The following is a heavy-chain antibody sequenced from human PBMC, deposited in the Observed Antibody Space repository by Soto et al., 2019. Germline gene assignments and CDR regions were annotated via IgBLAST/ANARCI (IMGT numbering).Heavy chain of an antibody. CDR3: ARHGSIGARLNYFDP. J-gene: IGHJ5*02. D-gene: IGHD6-6*01. Sequence: GESLKISCQGSGYNFDSFWIGWVRRMPGKGLEWMGIIYPGDSDTRYNPSFQGQVTMSADKSTSTVYLQWSSLKASDTAIYYCARHGSIGARLNYFDPWGQGTQVTVSS. CDR1: GYNFDSFW. V-gene: IGHV5-51*01. CDR2: IYPGDSDT.